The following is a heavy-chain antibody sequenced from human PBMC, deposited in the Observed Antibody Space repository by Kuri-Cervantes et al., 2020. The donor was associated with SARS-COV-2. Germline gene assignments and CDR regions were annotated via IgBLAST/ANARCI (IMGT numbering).Heavy chain of an antibody. CDR1: GGSISSSSYY. J-gene: IGHJ4*02. CDR3: ARGASPYDYIWGSYRSSPFDY. V-gene: IGHV4-61*05. D-gene: IGHD3-16*02. Sequence: ESLKISCTVSGGSISSSSYYWSWIRQPPGKGLEWIGYIYYSGSTNYNPSLKSRVTISVDTSKNQFSLKLSSVTAADTAVYYCARGASPYDYIWGSYRSSPFDYWGQGTLVTVSS. CDR2: IYYSGST.